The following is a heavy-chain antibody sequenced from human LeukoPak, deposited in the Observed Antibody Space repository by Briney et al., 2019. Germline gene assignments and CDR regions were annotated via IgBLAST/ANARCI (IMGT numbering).Heavy chain of an antibody. CDR3: AKNGPMVRGLEADGFDI. CDR2: IAYDGSTQ. J-gene: IGHJ3*02. D-gene: IGHD3-10*01. V-gene: IGHV3-30*18. CDR1: GFTFSSYG. Sequence: PGGSLRLSCIASGFTFSSYGMHWVRQAPGKGLEWVVVIAYDGSTQYYADSVKGRFTISRDNSKNTVYLQMNSLRPEDTAVYYCAKNGPMVRGLEADGFDIWGQGTMVTVSS.